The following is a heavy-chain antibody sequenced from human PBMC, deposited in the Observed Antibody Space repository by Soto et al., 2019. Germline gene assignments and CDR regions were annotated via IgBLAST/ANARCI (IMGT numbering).Heavy chain of an antibody. D-gene: IGHD3-22*01. CDR3: ARGSGYYYWDDY. Sequence: GASVKVSCKASGYTFTSYAMHWVRQAPGQRLEWMGWINAGNGNTKYSQKFQGRVTITRDTSASTVYMELSSLRSEYTAVYYCARGSGYYYWDDYWGQGTLVTVSS. CDR2: INAGNGNT. J-gene: IGHJ4*02. CDR1: GYTFTSYA. V-gene: IGHV1-3*01.